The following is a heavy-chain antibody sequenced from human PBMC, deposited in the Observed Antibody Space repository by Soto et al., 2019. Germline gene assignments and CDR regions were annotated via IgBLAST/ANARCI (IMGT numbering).Heavy chain of an antibody. J-gene: IGHJ4*02. D-gene: IGHD3-10*01. CDR3: AHGSGSYSADFDY. CDR2: IIPILGIA. CDR1: GGTFSSYT. Sequence: QVQLVQSGAEVKKPGSSVKVSCKASGGTFSSYTISWVRQAPGQGLEWMGRIIPILGIANYAQKFQGRVMITADKSTSTAYMELSSLRSEDTAVYYCAHGSGSYSADFDYWGQGTLVTVSS. V-gene: IGHV1-69*02.